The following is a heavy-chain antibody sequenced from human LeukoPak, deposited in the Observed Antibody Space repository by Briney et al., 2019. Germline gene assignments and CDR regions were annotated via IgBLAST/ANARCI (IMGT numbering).Heavy chain of an antibody. J-gene: IGHJ5*02. D-gene: IGHD2-2*02. CDR3: AKDSYCSSTSCYNGNNWFDP. CDR2: VSGGGGST. Sequence: PGGSLRLSCAASGFTFSSYAMSWVRQAPGKGLGCVSPVSGGGGSTYYAESVKGRFTISRDNSKNPLYLQMNSLRAEDTAVYYCAKDSYCSSTSCYNGNNWFDPWGQGTLVTVSS. V-gene: IGHV3-23*01. CDR1: GFTFSSYA.